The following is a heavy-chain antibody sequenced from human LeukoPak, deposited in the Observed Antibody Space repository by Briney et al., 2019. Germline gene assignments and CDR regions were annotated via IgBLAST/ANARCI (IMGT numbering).Heavy chain of an antibody. CDR2: IYSGGST. CDR3: ARERERSGQGDY. CDR1: GFTVSSNY. V-gene: IGHV3-66*02. Sequence: GGSLRLSCAASGFTVSSNYMSWVRQAPGKGLEWVSVIYSGGSTYYADSVKGRFTISRDNSKNTLYLQMNSLRAEDTAVYYCARERERSGQGDYWGQGTLVTVSS. J-gene: IGHJ4*02. D-gene: IGHD6-19*01.